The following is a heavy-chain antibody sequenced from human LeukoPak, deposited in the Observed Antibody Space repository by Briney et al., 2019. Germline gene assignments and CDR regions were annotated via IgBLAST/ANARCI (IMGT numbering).Heavy chain of an antibody. V-gene: IGHV3-74*01. CDR3: ARDSNYGMDV. CDR2: INRDGSGT. J-gene: IGHJ6*02. Sequence: GGSLRLSCAAPGFTFSTYWMHWVRQASGKGLVWVSRINRDGSGTSYVDSVKGRFTISRDNAKNTVYLQMNSLRAEDTAVYYCARDSNYGMDVWGQGTTVTVSS. CDR1: GFTFSTYW.